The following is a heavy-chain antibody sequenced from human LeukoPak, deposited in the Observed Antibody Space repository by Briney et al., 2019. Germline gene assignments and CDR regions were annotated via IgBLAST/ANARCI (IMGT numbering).Heavy chain of an antibody. V-gene: IGHV3-9*01. CDR3: AKDEGYSYGSGAFDI. CDR1: GFTFDDYA. Sequence: GGSLRLSCAASGFTFDDYAMHWVRQAPGKGLERVSGISWNSGSIGYADSVKGRFTISRDNAKNSLYLQMNSLRAEDTALYYCAKDEGYSYGSGAFDIWGQGTMVTVSS. J-gene: IGHJ3*02. D-gene: IGHD5-18*01. CDR2: ISWNSGSI.